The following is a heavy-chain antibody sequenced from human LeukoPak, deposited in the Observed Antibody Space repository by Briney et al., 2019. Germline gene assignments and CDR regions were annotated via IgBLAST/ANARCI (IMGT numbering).Heavy chain of an antibody. Sequence: SETLSLTCAVSGASIGSSNWWSWVRQPPGKGLEWIGEVYHSGDTNYNPSLRSRVTISADRSNNQFSLRLNSVTAADTAVFYCARGEQRGSGTVHFDFWGQGILVTVSS. CDR3: ARGEQRGSGTVHFDF. CDR1: GASIGSSNW. V-gene: IGHV4-4*02. J-gene: IGHJ4*02. CDR2: VYHSGDT. D-gene: IGHD3-10*01.